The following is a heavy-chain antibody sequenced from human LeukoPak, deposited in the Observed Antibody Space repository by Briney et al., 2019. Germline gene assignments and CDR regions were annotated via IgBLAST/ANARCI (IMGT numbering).Heavy chain of an antibody. CDR2: INHSGST. J-gene: IGHJ4*02. CDR1: GGSFSGYY. Sequence: SETLSLTCAVYGGSFSGYYWSWIRQPPGKGLEWIGEINHSGSTNYKPSLKSRVAISVDTSKNQSFLKLISVTAADTAVYCCARWSLALAGPDYWGQGTLVTVSS. D-gene: IGHD6-19*01. V-gene: IGHV4-34*01. CDR3: ARWSLALAGPDY.